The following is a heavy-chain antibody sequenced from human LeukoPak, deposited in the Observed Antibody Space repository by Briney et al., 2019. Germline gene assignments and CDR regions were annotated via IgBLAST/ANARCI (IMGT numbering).Heavy chain of an antibody. CDR2: ISWNSGSI. CDR1: GFTFDDYA. V-gene: IGHV3-9*01. Sequence: PGRSLRLSCAASGFTFDDYAMHWVRQAPGKGLEWVSGISWNSGSIGYADSVKGRFTISRDNAKNSLYLQMNSLRAEDTALYYCAKEDLHAFDIWGQGTMVTVSS. J-gene: IGHJ3*02. CDR3: AKEDLHAFDI.